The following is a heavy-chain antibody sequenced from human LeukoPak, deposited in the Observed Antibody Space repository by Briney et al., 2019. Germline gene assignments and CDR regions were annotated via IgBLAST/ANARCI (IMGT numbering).Heavy chain of an antibody. D-gene: IGHD3-22*01. CDR2: INPSGGST. J-gene: IGHJ4*02. Sequence: GASVNVSCKASGYTFTGYHMHWVRQAPGQGLEWMGIINPSGGSTSYAQKFQGRVTMIRDTSTSTVYMELSSLRSEDTAVYYCARVEGYDSSGYYYSYWGQGTLVTVSS. CDR1: GYTFTGYH. CDR3: ARVEGYDSSGYYYSY. V-gene: IGHV1-46*01.